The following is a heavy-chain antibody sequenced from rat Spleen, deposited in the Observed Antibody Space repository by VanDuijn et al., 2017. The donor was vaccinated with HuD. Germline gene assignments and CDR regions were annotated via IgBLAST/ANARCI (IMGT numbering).Heavy chain of an antibody. D-gene: IGHD1-10*01. J-gene: IGHJ2*01. Sequence: QVQLKESGPGLVQPSQTLSLTCTVSGFSLISYAVNWVRQPPGKGLEWMGGIWTGGTTNYNSALRSRLSITRDTSKSQVFLKMNSLQTEDMATYYCAREWGHNNSGYFDYWGQGAMVTVSS. CDR3: AREWGHNNSGYFDY. CDR2: IWTGGTT. CDR1: GFSLISYA. V-gene: IGHV2-30*01.